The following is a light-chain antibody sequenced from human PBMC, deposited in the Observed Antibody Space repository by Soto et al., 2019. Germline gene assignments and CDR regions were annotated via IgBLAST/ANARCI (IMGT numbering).Light chain of an antibody. CDR1: TGAVTSGYY. Sequence: QAVVTQEPSLTVSPGGTVTLTCASSTGAVTSGYYPNWFQQKPGQAPRALIYNVNNKYSWTPARFSGSLLGGKSALTLSGVQPEDEAEYYCLLYYGGDWVFGGGTQLTVL. CDR3: LLYYGGDWV. CDR2: NVN. V-gene: IGLV7-43*01. J-gene: IGLJ3*02.